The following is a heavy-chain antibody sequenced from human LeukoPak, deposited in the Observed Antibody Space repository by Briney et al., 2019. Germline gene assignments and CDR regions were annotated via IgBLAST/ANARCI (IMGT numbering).Heavy chain of an antibody. V-gene: IGHV1-2*02. Sequence: ASVTVSCKASGYTFTGYYMHWVRQAPGQGLEWMEWINPNSGGTNYAQKFQGRVTMTRDTSISTAYMELSRLRSDDTAVYYCARVAGANAKLDYWGQGTLVTVSS. J-gene: IGHJ4*02. CDR3: ARVAGANAKLDY. D-gene: IGHD1-26*01. CDR1: GYTFTGYY. CDR2: INPNSGGT.